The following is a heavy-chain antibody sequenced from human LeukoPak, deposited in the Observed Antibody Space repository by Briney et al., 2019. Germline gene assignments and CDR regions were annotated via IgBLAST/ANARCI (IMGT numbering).Heavy chain of an antibody. D-gene: IGHD1-26*01. CDR3: ASLRERSYYARGFDY. Sequence: SETLSLTCAVYGGSFSGYYWSWIRQPPGKGLEWIGEINHSGSTNYDPSLKSRVTISVDTSKNQFSLKLSSVTAADTAVYYCASLRERSYYARGFDYWGQGTLVTVSS. V-gene: IGHV4-34*01. CDR1: GGSFSGYY. CDR2: INHSGST. J-gene: IGHJ4*02.